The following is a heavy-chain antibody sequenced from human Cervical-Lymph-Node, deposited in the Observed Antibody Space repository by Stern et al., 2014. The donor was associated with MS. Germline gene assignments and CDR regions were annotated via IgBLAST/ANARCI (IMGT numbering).Heavy chain of an antibody. Sequence: VHLVESGGGVEQPGRSLRLSCEASGFIFNNYGMHWVRQAPGKGLEWAAVISYDGIHKYYADSVKGRFTLTRDTSTNTLYLQMSILRAEDTAVYYCTKFRDIVLIPAATGGMDVWGQGTAVTVSS. D-gene: IGHD2-2*01. CDR1: GFIFNNYG. CDR3: TKFRDIVLIPAATGGMDV. V-gene: IGHV3-30*18. J-gene: IGHJ6*02. CDR2: ISYDGIHK.